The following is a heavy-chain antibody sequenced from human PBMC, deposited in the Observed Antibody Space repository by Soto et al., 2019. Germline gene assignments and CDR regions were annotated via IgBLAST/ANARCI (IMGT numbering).Heavy chain of an antibody. CDR3: AKETIAVGGPNYFDY. CDR1: GFTFSRYG. Sequence: ESVGGVVQPGRSLRLLCEGSGFTFSRYGMHWVRQAPGMGLEWVAVVSHDGLAQYYGDSVKGRFTISRDNSQNTLYLQMNNLRTEDTAIYYCAKETIAVGGPNYFDYWGQGTLVTVSS. J-gene: IGHJ4*02. D-gene: IGHD6-19*01. V-gene: IGHV3-30*18. CDR2: VSHDGLAQ.